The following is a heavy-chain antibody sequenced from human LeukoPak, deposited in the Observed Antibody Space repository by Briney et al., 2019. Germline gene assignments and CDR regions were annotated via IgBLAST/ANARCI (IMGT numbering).Heavy chain of an antibody. CDR3: ARGITIFGVVTRPDY. CDR2: IWYDGSNK. V-gene: IGHV3-33*01. D-gene: IGHD3-3*01. Sequence: GGSLRLSCAASGFTFSSYGMHWVRQAPGKGLEWVAVIWYDGSNKYYADSVKGRFTISRDNSKNTLYLQMNSLRAEDTAVYSCARGITIFGVVTRPDYWGREPWSPSPQ. CDR1: GFTFSSYG. J-gene: IGHJ4*02.